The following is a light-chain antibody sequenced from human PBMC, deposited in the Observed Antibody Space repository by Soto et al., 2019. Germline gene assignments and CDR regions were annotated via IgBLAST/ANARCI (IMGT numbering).Light chain of an antibody. CDR3: QQYNNWPRT. CDR1: QSVSSN. Sequence: EIVMTQSPGTLSVSPGERATLSCRASQSVSSNLAWYQQKPGKAPRLLIYGASTRATGIPARFSGSRSGTEFPLTISSRQSEDFAVYYCQQYNNWPRTFGQGTKVEIK. CDR2: GAS. J-gene: IGKJ1*01. V-gene: IGKV3-15*01.